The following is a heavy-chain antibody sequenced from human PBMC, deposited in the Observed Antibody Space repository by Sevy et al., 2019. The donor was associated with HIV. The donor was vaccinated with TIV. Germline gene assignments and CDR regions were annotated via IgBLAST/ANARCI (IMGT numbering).Heavy chain of an antibody. Sequence: ASVKVSCKASGGTFSSYAISWVRQAPGQGLEWMGGIIPIFGTANYAQKFQGRVTITADESTSTAYMELSSLRSEDMAVYYCARDCTNGVCLFDYWGQGTLVTVSS. CDR1: GGTFSSYA. J-gene: IGHJ4*02. CDR2: IIPIFGTA. CDR3: ARDCTNGVCLFDY. V-gene: IGHV1-69*13. D-gene: IGHD2-8*01.